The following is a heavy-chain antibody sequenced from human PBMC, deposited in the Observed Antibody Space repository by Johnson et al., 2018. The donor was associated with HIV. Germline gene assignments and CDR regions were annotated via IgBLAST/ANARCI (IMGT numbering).Heavy chain of an antibody. CDR2: IKSKTDGGTT. CDR1: GFTVSSNY. V-gene: IGHV3-15*01. J-gene: IGHJ3*02. CDR3: TTGWYSGYDLPNAFDI. Sequence: MQLVESGGGLVQPGGSLRLSCAASGFTVSSNYMSWVRQAPGKGLEWVGRIKSKTDGGTTDYAAPVKGRFTISRDDSKNTLYLQMNSLKTEDTAVYYCTTGWYSGYDLPNAFDIWGQGTMVTVSS. D-gene: IGHD5-12*01.